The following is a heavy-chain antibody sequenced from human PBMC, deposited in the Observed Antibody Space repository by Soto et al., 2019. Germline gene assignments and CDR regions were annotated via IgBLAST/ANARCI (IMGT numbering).Heavy chain of an antibody. CDR1: EGTFRSYT. J-gene: IGHJ4*02. CDR2: SIPILDTA. Sequence: QVQLVQSGAEVKKPGSSVKVSCKAPEGTFRSYTVSWVRQAPGQGLEWMGRSIPILDTANYAQKFQGRATITADKSTNTAYMELSSLRSEDTALYYCAREVFDSWAQGTLVTVSS. CDR3: AREVFDS. V-gene: IGHV1-69*08.